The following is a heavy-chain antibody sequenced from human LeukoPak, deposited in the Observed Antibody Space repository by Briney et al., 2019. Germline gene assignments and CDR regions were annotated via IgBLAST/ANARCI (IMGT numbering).Heavy chain of an antibody. CDR1: GGSISSYY. Sequence: PSETLSLTCTVSGGSISSYYWSWIRQPAGKGLERIGRIYTSGSTNYNPSLKSRVTMSVDTSKNQFPLKLSSVTAADTAVYYCAREDIVVVPAATDYWGQGTLVTVSS. V-gene: IGHV4-4*07. CDR3: AREDIVVVPAATDY. CDR2: IYTSGST. J-gene: IGHJ4*02. D-gene: IGHD2-2*01.